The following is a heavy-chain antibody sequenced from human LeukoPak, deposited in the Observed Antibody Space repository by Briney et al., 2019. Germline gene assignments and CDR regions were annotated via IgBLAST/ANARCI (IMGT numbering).Heavy chain of an antibody. CDR1: GFTFSDVG. CDR2: LSHDGRSK. V-gene: IGHV3-30*18. CDR3: AKAGYGGSSTTSYGDY. Sequence: AGGSLTLSCAASGFTFSDVGMHWVRHAPGKGLEWVAILSHDGRSKYYADSVKGRFTISRDNSRYTVYLQMNSLRAEDTAVYYCAKAGYGGSSTTSYGDYWGQGTLVTVSS. J-gene: IGHJ4*02. D-gene: IGHD2-15*01.